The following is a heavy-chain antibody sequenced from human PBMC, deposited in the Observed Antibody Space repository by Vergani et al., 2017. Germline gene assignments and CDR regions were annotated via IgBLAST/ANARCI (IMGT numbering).Heavy chain of an antibody. CDR3: AREGDYGSSGSFDY. CDR2: INTTSGNP. CDR1: GYTFTNYP. V-gene: IGHV7-4-1*02. Sequence: QVQLLQSGSELKKPGASVRISCEASGYTFTNYPLIWVRQAPGQGLEFMGWINTTSGNPTYAPGFTGRFVFSLDTSVSTAYLQISSLKAEETAMYYCAREGDYGSSGSFDYWGQGTLVTVSS. D-gene: IGHD3-22*01. J-gene: IGHJ4*02.